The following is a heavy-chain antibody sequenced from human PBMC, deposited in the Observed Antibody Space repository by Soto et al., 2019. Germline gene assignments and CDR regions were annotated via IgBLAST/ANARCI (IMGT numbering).Heavy chain of an antibody. D-gene: IGHD7-27*01. J-gene: IGHJ4*02. V-gene: IGHV3-74*01. CDR1: GFTFSSYW. Sequence: PGGSLRLSCAASGFTFSSYWMYWVRQAPGKGLVWVSRIKTDGSITRYADSVKGRFTVSRDNARDTLYLHMNSLSAEDPAVYYCAKDANSAPEYWGQGTLVTVSS. CDR2: IKTDGSIT. CDR3: AKDANSAPEY.